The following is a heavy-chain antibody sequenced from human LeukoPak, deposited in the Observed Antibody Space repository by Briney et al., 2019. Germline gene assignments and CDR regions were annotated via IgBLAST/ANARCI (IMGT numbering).Heavy chain of an antibody. V-gene: IGHV3-23*01. J-gene: IGHJ4*02. Sequence: GGTLRLSCAASGFTFSSYGMSWVRQAPGKGLEWVSAISGSGGSTYYADSVKGRFTISRDNSKNTLYLQMNSLRAEDTAVYYCAKDLNIVATIQFDYWGQGTLVTVSS. CDR2: ISGSGGST. CDR3: AKDLNIVATIQFDY. CDR1: GFTFSSYG. D-gene: IGHD5-12*01.